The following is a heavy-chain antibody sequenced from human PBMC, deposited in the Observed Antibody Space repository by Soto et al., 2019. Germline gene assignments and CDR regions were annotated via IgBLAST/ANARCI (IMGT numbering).Heavy chain of an antibody. CDR1: GVSFSSNT. CDR3: VEDYYESSGYSYFDF. V-gene: IGHV3-23*01. D-gene: IGHD3-22*01. CDR2: VIWSGVST. J-gene: IGHJ4*01. Sequence: PGGSLTLTCAASGVSFSSNTLCCFRRPPAEGVEGVLAVIWSGVSTNYADSLKSRFTISVDNSKNQLYLQLNTVTAEDTAVYYCVEDYYESSGYSYFDFWGQGTQVTVSP.